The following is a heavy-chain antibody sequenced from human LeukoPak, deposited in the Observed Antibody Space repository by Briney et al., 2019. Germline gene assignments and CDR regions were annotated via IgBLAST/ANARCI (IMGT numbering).Heavy chain of an antibody. J-gene: IGHJ6*03. CDR3: ASLLITMVRGETEFYYYYYMDV. CDR1: GGSFSGYY. D-gene: IGHD3-10*01. CDR2: INHSGST. V-gene: IGHV4-34*01. Sequence: SETLSLTCAVYGGSFSGYYWSWIRQPPGKGLEWIGEINHSGSTNYNPSLKSRVTISVDTSKNQFSLKLSSVTAADTAVYYCASLLITMVRGETEFYYYYYMDVWGKGTTVTISS.